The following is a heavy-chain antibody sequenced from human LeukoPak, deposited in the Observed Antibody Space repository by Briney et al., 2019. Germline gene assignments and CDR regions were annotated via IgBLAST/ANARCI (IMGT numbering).Heavy chain of an antibody. V-gene: IGHV3-30*04. CDR3: ASTGVVVAGRFGMDV. CDR1: GFTFCSYA. D-gene: IGHD2-15*01. Sequence: PGGSLRLSCAASGFTFCSYAVLWVRPAPGKGLVWGVVISHDGSNKYYAGAVKGRVTITRDNSKNTLYLQMNSPRAEDTAVYDCASTGVVVAGRFGMDVWGQGTTVTVSS. CDR2: ISHDGSNK. J-gene: IGHJ6*02.